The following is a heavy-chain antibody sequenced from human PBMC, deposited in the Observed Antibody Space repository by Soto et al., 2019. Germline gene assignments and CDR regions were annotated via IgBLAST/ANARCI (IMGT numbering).Heavy chain of an antibody. V-gene: IGHV1-2*02. CDR2: INPKVGDT. CDR3: ARNMDYYYGRGSGNGHGV. J-gene: IGHJ6*02. Sequence: QVRLVQSGAEVKEPGDSVRVSCEASGYTFTAYHIHWVRQAPGQGLEWMGWINPKVGDTGSAQDFQGRVSMTSDMSISTVYMELSRLTSDDTAIYYCARNMDYYYGRGSGNGHGVWGQGTTVTVFS. CDR1: GYTFTAYH. D-gene: IGHD3-10*02.